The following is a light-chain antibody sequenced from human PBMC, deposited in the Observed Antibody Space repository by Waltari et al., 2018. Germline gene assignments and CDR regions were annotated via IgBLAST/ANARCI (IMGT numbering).Light chain of an antibody. CDR1: KLEYKF. V-gene: IGLV3-1*01. Sequence: SYELTQPPSVSVSPGQTASIXCSGDKLEYKFVCWYQQKPGQSPVLVLYQDAKRPSGIPERFSGSHSGNTATLTISGTQAMDEADYYXQAWDSYTAVFXGGTKLTVL. CDR2: QDA. J-gene: IGLJ3*02. CDR3: QAWDSYTAV.